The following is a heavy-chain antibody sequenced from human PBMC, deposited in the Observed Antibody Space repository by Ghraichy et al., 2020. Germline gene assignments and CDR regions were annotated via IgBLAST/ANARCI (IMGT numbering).Heavy chain of an antibody. J-gene: IGHJ4*02. Sequence: SETLSLTCTVSGGSISSYYWSWIRQPPGKGLEWIGYIYYSGSTNYNPSLKSRVTISVDTSKNQFSLKLSSVTAADTAVYYCARHGGWELPDYWGQGTLVTVS. CDR1: GGSISSYY. D-gene: IGHD1-26*01. V-gene: IGHV4-59*08. CDR3: ARHGGWELPDY. CDR2: IYYSGST.